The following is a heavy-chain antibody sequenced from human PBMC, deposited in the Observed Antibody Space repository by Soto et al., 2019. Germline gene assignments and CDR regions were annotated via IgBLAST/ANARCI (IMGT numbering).Heavy chain of an antibody. V-gene: IGHV3-21*01. CDR1: GFNLCRYS. J-gene: IGHJ4*02. Sequence: GSLRACCAASGFNLCRYSMNLVRQAPGKVLEWVSSISSSSSYIYYADSVKGRFTISRDNAKNSLYLQMNSLRAEDTAVYYCARVGYCSSTSCSYYFDYWGQGTLVTVSS. CDR2: ISSSSSYI. D-gene: IGHD2-2*01. CDR3: ARVGYCSSTSCSYYFDY.